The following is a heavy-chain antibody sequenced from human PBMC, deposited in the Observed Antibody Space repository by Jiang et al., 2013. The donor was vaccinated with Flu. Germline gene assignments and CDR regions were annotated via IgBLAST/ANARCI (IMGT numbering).Heavy chain of an antibody. CDR1: GDTFSNSV. Sequence: SGAEVKVSCKASGDTFSNSVIAWVRQAPGQGLEWMGGVIPIYGTANYAEKLQGRVTITADASTNTGYMELRSLRSEDTAVYYCARGNNYGMGYYYYAMDIWGNGTTVTVSS. D-gene: IGHD5-18*01. J-gene: IGHJ6*04. V-gene: IGHV1-69*01. CDR2: VIPIYGTA. CDR3: ARGNNYGMGYYYYAMDI.